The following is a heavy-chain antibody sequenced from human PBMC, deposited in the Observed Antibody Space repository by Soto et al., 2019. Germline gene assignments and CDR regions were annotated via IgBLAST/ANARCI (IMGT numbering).Heavy chain of an antibody. V-gene: IGHV1-69*13. D-gene: IGHD4-17*01. CDR3: ARGHSTVTHFDY. CDR1: GGTFSSYA. Sequence: SVKVSCKASGGTFSSYAISWVRQAPGQGLEWMGGIIPIFGTANYAQKFQGRVTITADESTSTAYMELSSLRSEDTAVYYCARGHSTVTHFDYWGQGTLVTVST. CDR2: IIPIFGTA. J-gene: IGHJ4*02.